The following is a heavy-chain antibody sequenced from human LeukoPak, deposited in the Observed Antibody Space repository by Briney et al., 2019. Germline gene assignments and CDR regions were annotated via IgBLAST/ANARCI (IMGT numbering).Heavy chain of an antibody. CDR2: ISWNSGSI. V-gene: IGHV3-9*01. J-gene: IGHJ4*02. D-gene: IGHD3-22*01. Sequence: GRSLRLSCAASGFTFDDYAMHWVRQAPGKGLEWVSGISWNSGSIAYADSVRGRFTISRDNAKNSLYLQMNSLRSEDTALYYCAKEHYYYDSTGPYDSWGQGTLVTVSS. CDR3: AKEHYYYDSTGPYDS. CDR1: GFTFDDYA.